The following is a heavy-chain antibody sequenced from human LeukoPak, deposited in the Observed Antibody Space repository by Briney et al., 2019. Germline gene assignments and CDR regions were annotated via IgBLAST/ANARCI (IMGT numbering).Heavy chain of an antibody. D-gene: IGHD2-2*01. Sequence: ASVKVSCKASGYTFTSYDINWVRQATGQGLEWTGWMNPNSGNTGYAQKFQGRVTMTRNTSISTAYMELSSLRSEDTAVYYCARGPFHIVVVPAHGMDVWGQGTTVTVSS. CDR1: GYTFTSYD. CDR2: MNPNSGNT. CDR3: ARGPFHIVVVPAHGMDV. V-gene: IGHV1-8*01. J-gene: IGHJ6*02.